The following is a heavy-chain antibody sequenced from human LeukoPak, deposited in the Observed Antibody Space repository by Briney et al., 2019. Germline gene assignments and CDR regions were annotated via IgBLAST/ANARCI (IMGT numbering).Heavy chain of an antibody. V-gene: IGHV1-46*01. J-gene: IGHJ6*02. CDR1: GYTFTSYY. Sequence: ASVKVSCKASGYTFTSYYMHWVRQAPGQGLEWMGIISPSGGSTSYAQKFQGRVTMTRDTSTSTVYMELSSLRSEDTAVYYCARDRLQLPLDVWGQGTTVTVSS. D-gene: IGHD5-24*01. CDR2: ISPSGGST. CDR3: ARDRLQLPLDV.